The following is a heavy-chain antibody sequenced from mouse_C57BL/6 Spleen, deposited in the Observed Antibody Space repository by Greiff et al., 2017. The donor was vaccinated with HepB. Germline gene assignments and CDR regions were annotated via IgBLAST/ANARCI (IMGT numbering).Heavy chain of an antibody. CDR2: INPSNGGT. J-gene: IGHJ2*01. V-gene: IGHV1-53*01. D-gene: IGHD3-2*02. CDR1: GYTFTSYW. CDR3: ARSRQLRPHYFDY. Sequence: VQLQESGTELVKPGASVKLSCKASGYTFTSYWMHWVKQRPGQGLEWIGNINPSNGGTNYNEKFKSKATLTVDKSSSTAYMQLSSLTSEDSAVYDCARSRQLRPHYFDYWGQGTTLTVSS.